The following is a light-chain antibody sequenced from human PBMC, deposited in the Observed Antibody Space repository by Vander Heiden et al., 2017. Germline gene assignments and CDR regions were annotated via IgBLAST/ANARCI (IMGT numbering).Light chain of an antibody. V-gene: IGLV2-11*01. CDR2: HVS. CDR3: CSFAGTLYV. J-gene: IGLJ1*01. Sequence: QSAMTQPRSVSGSPGQSVTISCTGTSSDVGGYSYVSWYQQHPGKAPKRMIFHVSKRPSGVPDRFSGSKSGNTASLTISGLQAEDEADYYCCSFAGTLYVFGSGTKVTVL. CDR1: SSDVGGYSY.